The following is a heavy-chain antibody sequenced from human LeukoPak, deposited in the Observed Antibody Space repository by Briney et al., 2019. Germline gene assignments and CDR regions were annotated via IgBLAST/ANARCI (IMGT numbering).Heavy chain of an antibody. Sequence: PGGSLRLSCAASGFMFSTYEMNWVRQAPGKGLEWVSSISSGSSYIYYADSVQGRFTISRDNAKNSLYLQMNSLRAEDTAVYYCARDSGWVVATGVFDYWGQGTLVTVSS. D-gene: IGHD5-12*01. CDR3: ARDSGWVVATGVFDY. CDR1: GFMFSTYE. V-gene: IGHV3-21*01. CDR2: ISSGSSYI. J-gene: IGHJ4*02.